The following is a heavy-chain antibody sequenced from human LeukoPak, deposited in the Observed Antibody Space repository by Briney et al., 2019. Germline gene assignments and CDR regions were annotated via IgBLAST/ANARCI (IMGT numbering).Heavy chain of an antibody. V-gene: IGHV4-34*01. CDR3: ARAPYYDIWRSFSDNYFDP. J-gene: IGHJ5*02. D-gene: IGHD3-3*01. CDR1: GGSFSGYY. Sequence: PSETLSLTCAVYGGSFSGYYWSWIRQPPGKGLEWIGEINHSGSTNYNPSLKSRVTMSVDMSKNQFSLKLTSVTAADTAVYFRARAPYYDIWRSFSDNYFDPWGQGILVTVSA. CDR2: INHSGST.